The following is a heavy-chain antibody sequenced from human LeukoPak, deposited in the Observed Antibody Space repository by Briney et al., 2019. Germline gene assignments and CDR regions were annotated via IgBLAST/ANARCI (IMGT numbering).Heavy chain of an antibody. CDR3: ARDRSLTTADGTDPDQNYYHYYGMDV. Sequence: SETLSLTCTVSGYSISSGYYWGWIRQPPGKGLEWIGSIYYSGSTYYNPSLKSRVTISVDTSKNQFSLKLSSVTAADTAVYYCARDRSLTTADGTDPDQNYYHYYGMDVWGQGTTVTVSS. V-gene: IGHV4-38-2*02. CDR1: GYSISSGYY. CDR2: IYYSGST. J-gene: IGHJ6*02. D-gene: IGHD4-17*01.